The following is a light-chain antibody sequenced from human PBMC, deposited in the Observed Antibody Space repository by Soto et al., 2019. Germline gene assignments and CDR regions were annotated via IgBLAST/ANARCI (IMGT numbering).Light chain of an antibody. CDR1: SSNIGSTT. Sequence: QSVLTQPPSASGTPGQRVTISCSGSSSNIGSTTVNWYQQLPGTAPKLLIYSNNQRPSGVPDRISGSKSDTSASLAISGLQSEDEADYYCAAWDDRLNAYVFGTGTKVTVL. J-gene: IGLJ1*01. V-gene: IGLV1-44*01. CDR2: SNN. CDR3: AAWDDRLNAYV.